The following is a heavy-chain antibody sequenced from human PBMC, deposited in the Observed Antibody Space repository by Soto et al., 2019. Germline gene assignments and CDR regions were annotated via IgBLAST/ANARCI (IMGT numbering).Heavy chain of an antibody. CDR3: AKESGDVLRFLEWLSIATQYWFDP. CDR2: INHSGST. J-gene: IGHJ5*02. D-gene: IGHD3-3*01. V-gene: IGHV4-34*01. CDR1: GGSFSGYY. Sequence: SETLSLTCAVYGGSFSGYYWSWIRQPPGKGLEWIGEINHSGSTNYNPSLKSRVTISVDTSKNQFSLKLSSVTAADTAVYYCAKESGDVLRFLEWLSIATQYWFDPWGQGTLVTVSS.